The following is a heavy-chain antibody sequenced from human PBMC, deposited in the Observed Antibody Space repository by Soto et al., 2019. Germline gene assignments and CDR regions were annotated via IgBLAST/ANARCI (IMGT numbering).Heavy chain of an antibody. J-gene: IGHJ4*02. CDR1: GYTFSDLS. V-gene: IGHV1-24*01. D-gene: IGHD3-22*01. CDR3: ATRLPHYYDSSDYSHHYFDS. CDR2: FDPEDGET. Sequence: GASVKVSCKVSGYTFSDLSMDWVRQAPGKGLEWMRSFDPEDGETIYAQKFQGRITMTEDTFTDTAYMELTSLRSEDTAVYFCATRLPHYYDSSDYSHHYFDSWGQGTLVTVSS.